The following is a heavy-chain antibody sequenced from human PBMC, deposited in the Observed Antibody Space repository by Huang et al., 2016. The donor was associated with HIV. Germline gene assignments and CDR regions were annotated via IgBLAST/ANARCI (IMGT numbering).Heavy chain of an antibody. CDR1: GGSISTHY. CDR3: ARDHHDFWRGYRRMYFFDH. Sequence: QVQLQESGPGLVKPSETLSLTCTVSGGSISTHYWSWIRQPPGKGLEWIGSIDYSGSTNYSPAPKRRVTILLDTSKNQFSLRVNSVTAAGTAMYYCARDHHDFWRGYRRMYFFDHWGQGTLVTVSS. CDR2: IDYSGST. V-gene: IGHV4-59*11. D-gene: IGHD3-3*01. J-gene: IGHJ4*02.